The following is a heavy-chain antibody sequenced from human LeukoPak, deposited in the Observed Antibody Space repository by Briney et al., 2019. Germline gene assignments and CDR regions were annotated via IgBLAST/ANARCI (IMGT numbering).Heavy chain of an antibody. CDR1: SGSISTFH. CDR2: IYYSGST. D-gene: IGHD3-22*01. J-gene: IGHJ5*02. Sequence: SETLSLTCTVSSGSISTFHWNWIRQPPGKGLEGIGYIYYSGSTNYNPSLKSRVTISVDSSKNQLSLKLTSVTAADTAVYYCARADDSSGFTWFDPWGQGTLVTVSS. V-gene: IGHV4-59*01. CDR3: ARADDSSGFTWFDP.